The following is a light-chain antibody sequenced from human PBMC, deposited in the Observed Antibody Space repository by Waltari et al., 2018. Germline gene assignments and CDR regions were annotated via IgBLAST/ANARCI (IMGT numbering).Light chain of an antibody. V-gene: IGKV3-15*01. Sequence: EIVMTQSPATLSVSPGERATLSCRASQSVSSNLAWYQQKPGQAPRLLIYGASTRATGIPARFSGSGSGTEFTFTISSLQSEDFAVYYCQQYNNWPRDTFGQGTRLEIK. CDR3: QQYNNWPRDT. J-gene: IGKJ5*01. CDR1: QSVSSN. CDR2: GAS.